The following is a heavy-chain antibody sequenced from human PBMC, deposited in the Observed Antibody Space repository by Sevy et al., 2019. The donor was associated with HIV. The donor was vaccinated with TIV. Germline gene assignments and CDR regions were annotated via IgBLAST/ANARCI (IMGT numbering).Heavy chain of an antibody. V-gene: IGHV4-30-2*01. CDR3: ARDRYCSGGSCYGGFYGMDV. J-gene: IGHJ6*02. CDR1: GGSISSGGYS. D-gene: IGHD2-15*01. Sequence: SETLSLTCAVSGGSISSGGYSWSWIRQPPGKGLEWIGYIYHSWSTYYNPSLKSRVTISVDRSKNQFSLKLSSVTAADTAVYYCARDRYCSGGSCYGGFYGMDVWGQGTTVTVSS. CDR2: IYHSWST.